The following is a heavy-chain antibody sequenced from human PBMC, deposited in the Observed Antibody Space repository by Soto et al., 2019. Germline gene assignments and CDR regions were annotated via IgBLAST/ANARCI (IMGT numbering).Heavy chain of an antibody. Sequence: PGESLKISCDGSGYTFSNFWIGWVRHRPGKGLESMGIVEVADSGTRYSRSLQGHVTTSVHKSIRTDYLKWSSLQASDLAIYYCERTDNPSFHFEYWGQGTLVT. CDR3: ERTDNPSFHFEY. CDR1: GYTFSNFW. J-gene: IGHJ4*02. D-gene: IGHD1-1*01. V-gene: IGHV5-51*01. CDR2: VEVADSGT.